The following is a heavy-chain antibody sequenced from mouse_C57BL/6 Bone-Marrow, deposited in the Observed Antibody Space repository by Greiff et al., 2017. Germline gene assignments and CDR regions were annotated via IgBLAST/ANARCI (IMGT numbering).Heavy chain of an antibody. J-gene: IGHJ1*03. CDR1: CYTFTSYG. CDR2: IYPRSGNT. D-gene: IGHD2-3*01. CDR3: AGLLRFYWYFDF. V-gene: IGHV1-81*01. Sequence: QVQLQQSGAELARPGASVKLSCTASCYTFTSYGISWVKQSTGQGLEWIGVIYPRSGNTYYNEKFKGKATLTADKSSSTAYMELRRRTSEDSAVYFCAGLLRFYWYFDFWGTGTTVTVSS.